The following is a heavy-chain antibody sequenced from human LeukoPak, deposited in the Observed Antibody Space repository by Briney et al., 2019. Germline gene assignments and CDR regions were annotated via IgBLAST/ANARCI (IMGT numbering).Heavy chain of an antibody. V-gene: IGHV3-74*01. CDR3: AREDGENNWFDP. Sequence: PGGSLRLSCAASGFTFSSYWMHCVRQAPGKGLLWVSRIKSDGSFRSYADFVKGRFTISRDNAKNTMYLQMNSLRAEDTAVYYCAREDGENNWFDPWGQGTLVTVSS. CDR1: GFTFSSYW. J-gene: IGHJ5*02. D-gene: IGHD3-10*01. CDR2: IKSDGSFR.